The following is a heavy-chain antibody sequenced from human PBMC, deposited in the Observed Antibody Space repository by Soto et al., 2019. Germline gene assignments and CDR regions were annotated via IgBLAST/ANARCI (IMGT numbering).Heavy chain of an antibody. D-gene: IGHD5-18*01. CDR3: ARDPGYSNGDHESHGMDV. CDR2: IGTAGDT. CDR1: GFTFSSYD. J-gene: IGHJ6*02. Sequence: GGSLRLSCAASGFTFSSYDMHWVRQATGKGLEWVSAIGTAGDTYYPGSVKGRFTISRENAKNSLYLQMNSLRAEDTAVYYCARDPGYSNGDHESHGMDVWGQGTTVNVAS. V-gene: IGHV3-13*01.